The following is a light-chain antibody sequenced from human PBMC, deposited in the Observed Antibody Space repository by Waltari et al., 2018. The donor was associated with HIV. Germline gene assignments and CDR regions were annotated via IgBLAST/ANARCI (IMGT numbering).Light chain of an antibody. CDR1: SSDVGGYNY. Sequence: QSALTQPASVSGSPGQSITISCTGTSSDVGGYNYVSWYQQHPGKAPKLMIYEVSNRPPGVSNRFSGSKSGNTASLTISGLQAEDEADYYCSSYTSSKTRVFGGGTKLTVL. J-gene: IGLJ2*01. CDR3: SSYTSSKTRV. V-gene: IGLV2-14*01. CDR2: EVS.